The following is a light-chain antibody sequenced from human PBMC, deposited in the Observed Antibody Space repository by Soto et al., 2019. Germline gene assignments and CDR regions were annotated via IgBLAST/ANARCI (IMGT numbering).Light chain of an antibody. CDR2: AAS. CDR1: QSISSY. Sequence: DIQMTQSPSSLPASVGDRVTITCRASQSISSYLNWYQQKPGKAPKLLTYAASSLQSGVPSRFSGSGSGTEFSLTISSLQPEDFATYYCHQTAANPWTFAQGTKVDIK. V-gene: IGKV1-39*01. CDR3: HQTAANPWT. J-gene: IGKJ1*01.